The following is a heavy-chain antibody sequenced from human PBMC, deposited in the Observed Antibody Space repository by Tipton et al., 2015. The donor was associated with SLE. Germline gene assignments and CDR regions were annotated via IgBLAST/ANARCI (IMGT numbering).Heavy chain of an antibody. V-gene: IGHV4-38-2*01. CDR2: IYHSGST. CDR3: ARARCSSTSCYGPYYYYMDV. J-gene: IGHJ6*03. Sequence: TLSLTCAVSGYSISRGYYWGWVRQPPGKGLEWIGYIYHSGSTYYNPSLKSRVTISVDTSKNQFSLKLSSVTAADTAVYYCARARCSSTSCYGPYYYYMDVWGKGTTVTVSS. D-gene: IGHD2-2*01. CDR1: GYSISRGYY.